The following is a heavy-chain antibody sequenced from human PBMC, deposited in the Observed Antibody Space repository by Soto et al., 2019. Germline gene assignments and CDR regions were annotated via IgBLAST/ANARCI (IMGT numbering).Heavy chain of an antibody. D-gene: IGHD6-6*01. CDR3: ARQPRISSSMAVFDY. V-gene: IGHV4-39*01. CDR2: IYYSGST. Sequence: SETLSLTCTVSGGSISSSSYYWGWIRQPPGKGLEWIGSIYYSGSTYYNPSLKSRVTISVDTSKNQFSLKLSSVTAADTAVYYCARQPRISSSMAVFDYWGQGTLVTVSS. CDR1: GGSISSSSYY. J-gene: IGHJ4*02.